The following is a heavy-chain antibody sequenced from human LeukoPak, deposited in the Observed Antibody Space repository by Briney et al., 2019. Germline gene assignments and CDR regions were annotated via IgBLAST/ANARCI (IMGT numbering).Heavy chain of an antibody. D-gene: IGHD3-22*01. CDR2: ISVSGGST. J-gene: IGHJ4*02. CDR3: AKSNYFDSGGHYFFDY. Sequence: PGGSLGLSCAASGFTFSKYAMTWVRKAPGKGLEWVSGISVSGGSTNYADSVKGRFTISRDNSKNTLYLQMNSLRAEDTAVYYCAKSNYFDSGGHYFFDYWGQGTLVTVSS. CDR1: GFTFSKYA. V-gene: IGHV3-23*01.